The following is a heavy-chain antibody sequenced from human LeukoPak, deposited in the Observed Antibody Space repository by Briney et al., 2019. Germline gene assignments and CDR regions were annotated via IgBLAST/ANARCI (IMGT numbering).Heavy chain of an antibody. CDR2: INPRGGST. Sequence: GASVKVSCKAFGYTFTGYWMHWLRQAPGQGPEWMGIINPRGGSTDYAQKFQDRITMTSDTSTSTVYMELKSLTSEDTAVYFCARVGTTGATADNWGQGTLVTVSS. D-gene: IGHD4-11*01. CDR3: ARVGTTGATADN. J-gene: IGHJ4*02. V-gene: IGHV1-46*01. CDR1: GYTFTGYW.